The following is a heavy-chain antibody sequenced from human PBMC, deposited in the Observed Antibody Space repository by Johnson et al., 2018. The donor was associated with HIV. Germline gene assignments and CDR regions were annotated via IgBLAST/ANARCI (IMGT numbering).Heavy chain of an antibody. CDR2: ISYDGSNK. CDR3: ARVGGSWMLDAFDI. Sequence: QVQLVESGGGVVQPGRSLRLSCAASGFTFSSYAMHWVRQAPGQGLEWVAVISYDGSNKYYADSVKGRFTISRDNSKNTLYLQMNSLRAGDSAVYYCARVGGSWMLDAFDIWGQGTVVTVSS. V-gene: IGHV3-30*04. CDR1: GFTFSSYA. D-gene: IGHD3-10*01. J-gene: IGHJ3*02.